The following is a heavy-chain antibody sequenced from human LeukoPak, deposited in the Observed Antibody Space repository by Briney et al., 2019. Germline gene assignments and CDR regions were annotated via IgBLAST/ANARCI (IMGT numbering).Heavy chain of an antibody. V-gene: IGHV1-46*03. CDR3: ARAPIAVAGNGYFDY. J-gene: IGHJ4*02. CDR2: INPSGGST. D-gene: IGHD6-19*01. CDR1: GYTFTSYY. Sequence: GASVRVSCKASGYTFTSYYRHWVRQAPGQGLEWMGIINPSGGSTSYAQKFQGRVTMTRDTSTSTVYMELSSLRSEDTAVYYCARAPIAVAGNGYFDYWGQGTLVTVSS.